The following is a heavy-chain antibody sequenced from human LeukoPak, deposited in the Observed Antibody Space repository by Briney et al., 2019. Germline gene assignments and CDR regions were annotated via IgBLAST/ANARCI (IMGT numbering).Heavy chain of an antibody. CDR2: INWNGGST. V-gene: IGHV3-20*04. D-gene: IGHD3-22*01. CDR1: GFTFDDYG. CDR3: ARDRQYYDSSGYPSFFDY. Sequence: PGGSLRLSCAASGFTFDDYGMSWVRQAPGKGLEWVSGINWNGGSTGYADSVKGRFTISRDNAKNSLYLQMNSLRAEDTAMYYCARDRQYYDSSGYPSFFDYWGQGTLVTVSS. J-gene: IGHJ4*02.